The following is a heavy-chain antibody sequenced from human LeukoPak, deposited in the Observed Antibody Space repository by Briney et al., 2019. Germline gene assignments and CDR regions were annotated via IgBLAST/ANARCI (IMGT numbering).Heavy chain of an antibody. V-gene: IGHV1-69*13. CDR3: ARGDYYDSSGYYYGYYYYYMDV. Sequence: SVKVSCKASGGTFSSYAISWVRQAPGQGLEWRGGIIPIFGTANYAQKFQGRVTITADESTSTAYMELSSLRSEDTAVYYCARGDYYDSSGYYYGYYYYYMDVWGKGTTVTVSS. D-gene: IGHD3-22*01. J-gene: IGHJ6*03. CDR1: GGTFSSYA. CDR2: IIPIFGTA.